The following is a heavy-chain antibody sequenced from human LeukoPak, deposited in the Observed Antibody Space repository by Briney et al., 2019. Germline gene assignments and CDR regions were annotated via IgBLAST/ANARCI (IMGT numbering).Heavy chain of an antibody. J-gene: IGHJ4*02. D-gene: IGHD2-2*01. CDR3: AKAAYCTSTSCHFSGYAQRPLDS. CDR1: GFTFNMYG. V-gene: IGHV3-30*18. CDR2: ISNDGSGN. Sequence: GGSLRLSCAASGFTFNMYGMEWVRQAPGKGLEWVAGISNDGSGNDNADSVKGRFTISRDSSKNSMYLQMTSLRAEDTAVYYCAKAAYCTSTSCHFSGYAQRPLDSWGQGTLVTVSS.